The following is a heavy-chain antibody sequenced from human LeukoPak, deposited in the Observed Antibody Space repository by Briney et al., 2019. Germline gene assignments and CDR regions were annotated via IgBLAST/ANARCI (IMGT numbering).Heavy chain of an antibody. J-gene: IGHJ4*02. D-gene: IGHD1-7*01. CDR1: GGSISSSSYY. Sequence: PSETLSLTCIVPGGSISSSSYYWAWLRQSPGMGLERIGTFSSGGSAYYNPSLTSRVSISKDTSDNQFSLRLYSVTAADTAVYYCARKQTGTMYDVWGQGTQVTVSS. CDR2: FSSGGSA. CDR3: ARKQTGTMYDV. V-gene: IGHV4-39*07.